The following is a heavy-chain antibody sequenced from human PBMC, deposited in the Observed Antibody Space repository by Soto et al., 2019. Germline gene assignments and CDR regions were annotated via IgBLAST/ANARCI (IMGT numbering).Heavy chain of an antibody. D-gene: IGHD2-15*01. CDR3: TRPMARYCSGGSGSDI. CDR2: ISPSGSYM. Sequence: GGSLILSCAASGFIFNTYSMDWVRQAPGKGLEWVASISPSGSYMYYGDSLKGRFTVSRDNAKNSLYLQMDSLRADDTAIYYCTRPMARYCSGGSGSDIWGQGTMVTVSS. V-gene: IGHV3-21*01. CDR1: GFIFNTYS. J-gene: IGHJ3*02.